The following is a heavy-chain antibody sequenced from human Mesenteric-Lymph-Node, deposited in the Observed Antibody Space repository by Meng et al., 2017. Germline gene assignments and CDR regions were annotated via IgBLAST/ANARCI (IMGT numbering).Heavy chain of an antibody. Sequence: ASVKVSCKTSGYTFAKYGLYWVRQAPGQGLEWMGWISAYNGNRNYAQKLQGRITLTTDTSTSTAYMELRSLGSDDTAIYYCARAGYYDSSGYYYPDVVGWGQGTQVTVSS. V-gene: IGHV1-18*01. CDR3: ARAGYYDSSGYYYPDVVG. J-gene: IGHJ4*02. CDR1: GYTFAKYG. D-gene: IGHD3-22*01. CDR2: ISAYNGNR.